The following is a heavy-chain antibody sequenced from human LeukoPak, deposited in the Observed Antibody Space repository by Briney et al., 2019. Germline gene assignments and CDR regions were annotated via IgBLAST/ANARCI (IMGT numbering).Heavy chain of an antibody. J-gene: IGHJ4*02. V-gene: IGHV4-4*07. Sequence: SETLSLTCSVSGASISPYYWSWIRQTAGKGLEWIGRIYPSGDSQYSPSFRSRATISLDTRDQFSLKLSSVTAADTAVYFCARGYDRNGYQSRGFDYWGQGALVNVSS. D-gene: IGHD3-22*01. CDR1: GASISPYY. CDR3: ARGYDRNGYQSRGFDY. CDR2: IYPSGDS.